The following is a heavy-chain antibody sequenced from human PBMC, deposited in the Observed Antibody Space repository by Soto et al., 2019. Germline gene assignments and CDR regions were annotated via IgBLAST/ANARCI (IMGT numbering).Heavy chain of an antibody. D-gene: IGHD3-10*01. CDR3: VTPKAYYYGSGSYYSFRYDY. V-gene: IGHV3-64D*08. CDR2: ISSNGGST. CDR1: GFTFSSYA. Sequence: GGSLRLSCSASGFTFSSYAMHWVRQAPGKGLEYVSAISSNGGSTYYADSVKGRFTISRDNSKNTLYLQMSSLRAEDTAVYYCVTPKAYYYGSGSYYSFRYDYWGQGTLVTVSS. J-gene: IGHJ4*02.